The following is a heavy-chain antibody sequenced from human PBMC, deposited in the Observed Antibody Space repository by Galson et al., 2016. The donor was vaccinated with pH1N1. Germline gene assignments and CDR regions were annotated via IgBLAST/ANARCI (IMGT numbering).Heavy chain of an antibody. CDR2: IDYSGST. CDR1: GASVTRGDSY. CDR3: AGRFFEYLEGLPADAIDI. J-gene: IGHJ3*02. D-gene: IGHD3-3*01. V-gene: IGHV4-31*03. Sequence: TLSLTCTVSGASVTRGDSYWSWIRQHPGKGLEWIGYIDYSGSTYYNPSLKSRITISVDTSKNQFSLRLSAVTAADTAVDYCAGRFFEYLEGLPADAIDIWGPGTVVTVSS.